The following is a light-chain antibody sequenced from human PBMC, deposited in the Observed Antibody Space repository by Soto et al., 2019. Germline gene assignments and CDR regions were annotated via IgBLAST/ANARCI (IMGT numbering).Light chain of an antibody. V-gene: IGLV1-51*02. CDR1: NSNIGNNY. J-gene: IGLJ1*01. CDR2: ENT. CDR3: GAWDNSLSAYV. Sequence: QSVLTQPPSVSAAPGQKVTISCSGRNSNIGNNYVSWYQQFPGTAPKLLIHENTKRPSGIPDRFSGSKSGTSATLDITGLQTGDEADYCCGAWDNSLSAYVFGPGTKVTVL.